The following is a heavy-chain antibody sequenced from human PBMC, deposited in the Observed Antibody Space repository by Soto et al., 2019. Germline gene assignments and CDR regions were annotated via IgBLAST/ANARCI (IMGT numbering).Heavy chain of an antibody. Sequence: HVQLQESGPGLVKPSQTLSLTCTVSGGSISSGGYYWSWIRQHPGKGLEWIGYIYYGGSTYYNPSLKSRVNISVDTSKNQFSLKLSSVTAADTAVYYCARDPGLELRGGCFDYWGQGTLVTVSS. D-gene: IGHD1-7*01. J-gene: IGHJ4*02. CDR2: IYYGGST. CDR1: GGSISSGGYY. V-gene: IGHV4-31*03. CDR3: ARDPGLELRGGCFDY.